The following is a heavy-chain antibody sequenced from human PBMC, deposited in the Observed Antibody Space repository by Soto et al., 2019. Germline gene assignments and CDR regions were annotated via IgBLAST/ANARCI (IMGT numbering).Heavy chain of an antibody. V-gene: IGHV4-59*08. CDR3: ARRRSGSFDWFDP. D-gene: IGHD1-26*01. Sequence: PSETLSLTCTVSGGSISSYYWSWIRQPPGKGLEWIGYIYYSGSTNYNPSLKSRVTISVDTSKNQFSLKLSSVTAADTAVYYCARRRSGSFDWFDPWGQGTLVTVSS. CDR1: GGSISSYY. J-gene: IGHJ5*02. CDR2: IYYSGST.